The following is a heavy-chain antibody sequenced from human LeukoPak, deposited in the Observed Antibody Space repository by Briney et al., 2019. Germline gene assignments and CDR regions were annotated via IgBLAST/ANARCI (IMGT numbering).Heavy chain of an antibody. CDR1: GYSVTSYW. J-gene: IGHJ4*02. D-gene: IGHD5-18*01. Sequence: GESLKIYCKASGYSVTSYWIGWVRQMHGKGLEWMGIIDPSDSEARYTPSFQGQVIISVDKSLTIAYLQWNSLKASDTAMYYCARQTAMGRSGDYWGQGTLVTVSS. CDR3: ARQTAMGRSGDY. V-gene: IGHV5-51*01. CDR2: IDPSDSEA.